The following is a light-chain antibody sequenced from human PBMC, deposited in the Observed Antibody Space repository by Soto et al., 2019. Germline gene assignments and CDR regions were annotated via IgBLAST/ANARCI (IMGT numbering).Light chain of an antibody. J-gene: IGKJ5*01. V-gene: IGKV3-20*01. CDR1: QSVSNNY. CDR2: GAS. Sequence: EIVLTQSPGTLSLSPGERATLSCSASQSVSNNYLAWYQQKPGQAPRLLIYGASNRATGIPDRFSGSGSGTDFTLTISRLEPEDFATYYCQQLDSYPITLGQGTRLEIK. CDR3: QQLDSYPIT.